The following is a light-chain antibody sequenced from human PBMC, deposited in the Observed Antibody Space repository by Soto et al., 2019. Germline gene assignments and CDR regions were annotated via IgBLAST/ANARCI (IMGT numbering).Light chain of an antibody. V-gene: IGKV1-5*01. CDR1: QTIYNN. Sequence: DIQITQSPSTLSASVGDRVNITCRASQTIYNNLAWYQKKPGKAPKLLIYDGFTLESGVPYRFSGSGSGTEFTLTIGSLQPDVCANYYCQQYHTYFRYTVGQGTRLDIK. CDR3: QQYHTYFRYT. J-gene: IGKJ2*01. CDR2: DGF.